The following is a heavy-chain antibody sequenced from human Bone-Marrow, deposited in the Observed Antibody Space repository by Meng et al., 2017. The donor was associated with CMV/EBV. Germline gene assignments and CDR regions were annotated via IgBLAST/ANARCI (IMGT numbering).Heavy chain of an antibody. V-gene: IGHV4-39*07. J-gene: IGHJ4*02. CDR2: IYYSGST. D-gene: IGHD6-13*01. CDR3: AKGRGRYSSSWYLVDY. Sequence: SETLSLTCTVSGDSISSSSYYWGWIRQPPGKGLEWIGSIYYSGSTYYNPSLKSRVTISVDTSKNQFSLNLSSVTAADTAVYYCAKGRGRYSSSWYLVDYWGQGTLVTVSS. CDR1: GDSISSSSYY.